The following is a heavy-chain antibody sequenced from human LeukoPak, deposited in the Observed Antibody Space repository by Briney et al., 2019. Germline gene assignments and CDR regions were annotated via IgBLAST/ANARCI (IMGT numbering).Heavy chain of an antibody. CDR3: ARVNGLETGLDAFDI. CDR2: ISSSGSTI. Sequence: GGSLRLSCAASGFTFSSYEMNWVRQAPGKGLEWVSYISSSGSTIYYADSVKGRFTISRDNAKNSLYLQMNSLRAEDTAVYYCARVNGLETGLDAFDIWGQGTMVTVSS. V-gene: IGHV3-48*03. J-gene: IGHJ3*02. D-gene: IGHD3/OR15-3a*01. CDR1: GFTFSSYE.